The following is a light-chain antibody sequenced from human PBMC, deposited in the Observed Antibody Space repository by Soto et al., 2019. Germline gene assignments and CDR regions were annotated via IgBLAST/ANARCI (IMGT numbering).Light chain of an antibody. Sequence: QSALTQPASVSGSPGQSITISCTGTSSDVGGYNYVSWYQQHPGKAPKLMIYDVSSRPSGVSNRFSGSKSGNTASLTISGLQAEDEADYYCSSCTNTTLLFGGGTKLTVL. CDR3: SSCTNTTLL. CDR1: SSDVGGYNY. J-gene: IGLJ2*01. V-gene: IGLV2-14*01. CDR2: DVS.